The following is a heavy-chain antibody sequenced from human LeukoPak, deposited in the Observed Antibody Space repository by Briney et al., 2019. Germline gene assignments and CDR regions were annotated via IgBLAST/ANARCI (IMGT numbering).Heavy chain of an antibody. CDR1: GGSFSGYY. J-gene: IGHJ4*02. V-gene: IGHV4-34*01. CDR3: ARGPEYYDFWSGYYRSYYFDY. CDR2: INHSGST. Sequence: SETLSLTCAVYGGSFSGYYWSWIRQPPGKGLEWIGEINHSGSTNYNPSLKSRVTISVDTSKNQFSLKLSSVTAADTAVYYCARGPEYYDFWSGYYRSYYFDYWGQGTVVTVSS. D-gene: IGHD3-3*01.